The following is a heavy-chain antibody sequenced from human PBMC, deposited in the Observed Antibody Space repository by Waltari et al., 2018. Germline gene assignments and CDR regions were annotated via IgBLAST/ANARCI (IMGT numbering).Heavy chain of an antibody. V-gene: IGHV3-33*01. J-gene: IGHJ4*02. CDR1: GFTFSSSG. CDR2: IWYDGSNK. D-gene: IGHD3-22*01. Sequence: QVQLVESGGGVVQPGRSLSLSCAASGFTFSSSGMHWVRQAQGKGLEWVAVIWYDGSNKYYADSVKGRFTISRDNSKNTLYLQMNSLRAEDTAVYYCARDQGHYYDFYYFDYWGQGTLVTVSS. CDR3: ARDQGHYYDFYYFDY.